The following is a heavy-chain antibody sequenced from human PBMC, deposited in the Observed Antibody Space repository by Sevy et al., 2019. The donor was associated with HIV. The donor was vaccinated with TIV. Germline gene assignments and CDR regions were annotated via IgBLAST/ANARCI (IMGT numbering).Heavy chain of an antibody. CDR3: TRGMKDRPRDWNPFDY. J-gene: IGHJ4*02. CDR1: GFTFGDYA. CDR2: IRSKAYGGTT. V-gene: IGHV3-49*03. Sequence: GGSLRLSCTASGFTFGDYAMSWFRQAPGKGLEWVGFIRSKAYGGTTEYAASVKGRFTISRDDSKSIAYLQMNSLKTEDTAVYYCTRGMKDRPRDWNPFDYWGQGTLVTVSS. D-gene: IGHD1-1*01.